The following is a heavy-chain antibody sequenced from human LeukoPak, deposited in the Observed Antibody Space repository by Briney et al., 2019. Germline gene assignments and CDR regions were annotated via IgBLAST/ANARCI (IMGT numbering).Heavy chain of an antibody. CDR3: ARRPESPITGFDF. Sequence: SETLSLTCAVSGYSVSSAYYWAWIRQPPGAGLEWIGSIYPSGTTYYKSSLSSRLSISMDASRNQFSLRLSSVTAADTAMYYCARRPESPITGFDFWGQGALVAVSS. J-gene: IGHJ4*02. CDR1: GYSVSSAYY. CDR2: IYPSGTT. D-gene: IGHD1-14*01. V-gene: IGHV4-38-2*01.